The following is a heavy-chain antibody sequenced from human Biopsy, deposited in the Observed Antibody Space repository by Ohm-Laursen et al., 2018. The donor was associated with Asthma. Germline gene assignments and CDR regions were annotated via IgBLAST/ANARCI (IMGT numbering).Heavy chain of an antibody. V-gene: IGHV1-69*01. Sequence: SSVKVSCKSLGGTFNTYVIGWVRQAPGQGLEWMGGINSVFGTTNCPQKFQDRVTITADDSTSTVYMELSSLRSEDTAVYYCARKAGSCISRTCYSLDFWGQGTLVTVSS. CDR1: GGTFNTYV. J-gene: IGHJ4*02. CDR3: ARKAGSCISRTCYSLDF. D-gene: IGHD2-2*01. CDR2: INSVFGTT.